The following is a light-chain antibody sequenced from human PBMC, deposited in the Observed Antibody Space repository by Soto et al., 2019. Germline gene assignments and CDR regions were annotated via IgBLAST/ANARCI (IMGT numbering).Light chain of an antibody. J-gene: IGKJ1*01. CDR3: QQYKDWPTT. Sequence: EIVMTQSPVTLSLSPGERATLSCRASQRVSRNVAWYQQKPGQAPRLLIYGASTRATGIPARFSGSGSETDFTLTITSLQPEDFGVYFCQQYKDWPTTFGQGTKVDIK. CDR2: GAS. V-gene: IGKV3-15*01. CDR1: QRVSRN.